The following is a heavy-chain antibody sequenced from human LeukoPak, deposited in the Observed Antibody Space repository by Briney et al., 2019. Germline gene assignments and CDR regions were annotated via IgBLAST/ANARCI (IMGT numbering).Heavy chain of an antibody. J-gene: IGHJ4*02. CDR1: GGSISSYY. V-gene: IGHV4-34*01. CDR2: INHSGST. D-gene: IGHD3-10*01. Sequence: PSETLSLTCVVSGGSISSYYWAWIRQPPGKGLEWIGEINHSGSTNYNPSLKSRVTISVDTSKNQFSLKLSSVTAADTAVYYCARGWRMVRGKFDYWGQGTLVTVSS. CDR3: ARGWRMVRGKFDY.